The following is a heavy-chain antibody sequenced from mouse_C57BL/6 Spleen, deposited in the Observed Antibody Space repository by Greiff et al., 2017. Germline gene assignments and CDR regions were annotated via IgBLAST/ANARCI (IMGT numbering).Heavy chain of an antibody. D-gene: IGHD2-3*01. CDR1: GFTFSSYA. Sequence: EVKVVESGGGLVKPGGSLKLSCAASGFTFSSYAMSWVRQTPEKRLEWVATISDGGSYTYYPDNVKGRFTISRDNAKNNLYLQMSHLKSEDTAMYYCAREGYNGYWYFDVWGTGTTVTVSS. CDR2: ISDGGSYT. J-gene: IGHJ1*03. V-gene: IGHV5-4*01. CDR3: AREGYNGYWYFDV.